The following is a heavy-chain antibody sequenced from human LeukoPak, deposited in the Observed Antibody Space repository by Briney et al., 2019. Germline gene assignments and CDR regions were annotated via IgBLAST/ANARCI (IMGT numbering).Heavy chain of an antibody. J-gene: IGHJ4*02. CDR3: ADLGTTYYYDDSTY. V-gene: IGHV3-23*01. CDR2: ISGFGNSP. CDR1: GVSVCNYA. D-gene: IGHD3-22*01. Sequence: PGGSLRLSCVASGVSVCNYATSCGPPAPGKGREGGSDISGFGNSPYYADYVKGRFPISRDNSKNSLYTQMHSLRGEDTAVYSCADLGTTYYYDDSTYWGRGTLVTVSS.